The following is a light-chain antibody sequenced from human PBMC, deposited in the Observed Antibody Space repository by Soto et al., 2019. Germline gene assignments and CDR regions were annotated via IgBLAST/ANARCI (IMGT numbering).Light chain of an antibody. CDR1: QSINTH. V-gene: IGKV1-39*01. CDR2: AAS. J-gene: IGKJ1*01. Sequence: DIQMTQSPSSLSASVGDRVTITCRANQSINTHLSWYQQKPGKAPKLLIYAASSLQSGVPSRFSGSGSGTDFTLTISSLQAEDFATYYCQRSYITPWTFGQGTKVEI. CDR3: QRSYITPWT.